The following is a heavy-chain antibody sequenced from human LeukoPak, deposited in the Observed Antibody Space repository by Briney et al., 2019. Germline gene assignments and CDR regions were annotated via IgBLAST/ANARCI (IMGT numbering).Heavy chain of an antibody. CDR3: AKDLITMVRGVISPFDY. CDR1: GFTFSSYG. CDR2: IRYDGSNK. D-gene: IGHD3-10*01. V-gene: IGHV3-30*02. J-gene: IGHJ4*02. Sequence: PGGSLRLSCAASGFTFSSYGMHWVRQAPGKGLKRVAFIRYDGSNKYYADSVKGRFTISRDNSKNTLYLQMNSLRAEDTAVYYCAKDLITMVRGVISPFDYWGQGTLVTVSS.